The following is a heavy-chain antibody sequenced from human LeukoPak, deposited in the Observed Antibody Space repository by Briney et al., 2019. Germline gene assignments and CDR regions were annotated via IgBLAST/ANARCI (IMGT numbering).Heavy chain of an antibody. V-gene: IGHV3-23*01. CDR1: GFTFSSYA. Sequence: GGSLRLSCAASGFTFSSYAMSWVRQAPGKGLEWVSAISGSGGSTYYADSVKGRFTISRDNSKNTLYLQMNSLRAEDTAVYYCANKYCSGGSCYLLDYYYYYMDVWGKGTTVTVSS. CDR3: ANKYCSGGSCYLLDYYYYYMDV. CDR2: ISGSGGST. J-gene: IGHJ6*03. D-gene: IGHD2-15*01.